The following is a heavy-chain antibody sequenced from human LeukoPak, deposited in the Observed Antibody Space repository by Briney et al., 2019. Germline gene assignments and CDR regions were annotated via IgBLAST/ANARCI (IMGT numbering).Heavy chain of an antibody. Sequence: ASVKVSCKVSGYTLTVLSMHWVRQAPGKGLEWMGGFDPEDGETIYAEKFQGRVTMTEDTSIETANMELSSLRSEDTAVYYCATSSGELLGREFDYWGQGTLVTVSS. CDR1: GYTLTVLS. J-gene: IGHJ4*02. CDR2: FDPEDGET. D-gene: IGHD1-26*01. V-gene: IGHV1-24*01. CDR3: ATSSGELLGREFDY.